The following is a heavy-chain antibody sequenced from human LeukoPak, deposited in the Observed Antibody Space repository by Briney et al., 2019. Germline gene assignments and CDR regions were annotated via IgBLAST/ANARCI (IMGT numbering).Heavy chain of an antibody. CDR3: SRLEWVHTDLLYYVAY. J-gene: IGHJ4*02. CDR1: GGSIRSSYYY. Sequence: KPSEALSLTCTVSGGSIRSSYYYWGWIRQPPGKGLEWIGSIFYSGSTYYNPSLKSRVTISVDTSKNQFSLKLSSVTDVCMVVWYCSRLEWVHTDLLYYVAYGGQGTLVTISS. D-gene: IGHD5-18*01. CDR2: IFYSGST. V-gene: IGHV4-39*01.